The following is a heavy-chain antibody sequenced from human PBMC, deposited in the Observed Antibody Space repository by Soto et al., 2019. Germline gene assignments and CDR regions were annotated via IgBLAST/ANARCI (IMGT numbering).Heavy chain of an antibody. V-gene: IGHV4-30-4*01. J-gene: IGHJ6*03. CDR2: IYYSVSP. Sequence: SETLSLTCTVAGGSIGSGDSYWSWLRQSPGKGLQWIGYIYYSVSPFYNSSLASRITISLDTHKNQFSLKLNSVTAADTPLYYSSLERAGSYSYHYDTDGRRQVTTGIFS. CDR1: GGSIGSGDSY. CDR3: SLERAGSYSYHYDTDG. D-gene: IGHD1-1*01.